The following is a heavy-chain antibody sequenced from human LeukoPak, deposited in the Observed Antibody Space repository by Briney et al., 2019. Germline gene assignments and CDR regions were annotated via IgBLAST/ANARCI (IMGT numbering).Heavy chain of an antibody. CDR1: GGSISSNSYY. CDR2: IYYSGST. Sequence: SETLSLTCTVSGGSISSNSYYWGWIRQPPGKGLEWIGSIYYSGSTYYNPSLKSRVTISVDTSKNQFSLKLSSVTAADTAVYYCATYDEGYCSGGSCYDWFDPWGQGTLVTVSS. V-gene: IGHV4-39*01. D-gene: IGHD2-15*01. J-gene: IGHJ5*02. CDR3: ATYDEGYCSGGSCYDWFDP.